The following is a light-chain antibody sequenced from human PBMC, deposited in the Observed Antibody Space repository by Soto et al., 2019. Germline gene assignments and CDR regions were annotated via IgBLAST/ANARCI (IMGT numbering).Light chain of an antibody. V-gene: IGKV3-20*01. CDR2: RIS. CDR3: QQYDKVPQT. CDR1: QSVGRNY. Sequence: EIVLTQSPGTLSVSPGERATLSCRASQSVGRNYLAWYQQKPGQAPRLLIHRISTRATGIPDRFSGSGSATDFTLTISRLEPEDSAVYYCQQYDKVPQTFGPGTRVEIK. J-gene: IGKJ1*01.